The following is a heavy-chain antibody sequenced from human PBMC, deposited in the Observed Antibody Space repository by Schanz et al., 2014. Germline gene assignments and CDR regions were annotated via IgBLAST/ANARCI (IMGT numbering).Heavy chain of an antibody. Sequence: EVQLLESGGGLVRPGGSLRLSCAASGFTFSTYYMNWVRQAPGKGLEWVSSISSSSSYISYADSVKGRFTISRDNAKNSLYLQMNSLRAEDTAVYYCARPSDSSWYMDVWGKGTTDTVSS. CDR3: ARPSDSSWYMDV. D-gene: IGHD2-21*02. CDR1: GFTFSTYY. V-gene: IGHV3-21*01. J-gene: IGHJ6*03. CDR2: ISSSSSYI.